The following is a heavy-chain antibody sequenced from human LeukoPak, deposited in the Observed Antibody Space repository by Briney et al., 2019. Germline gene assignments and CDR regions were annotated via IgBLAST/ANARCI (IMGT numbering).Heavy chain of an antibody. CDR1: GGSISTYY. D-gene: IGHD3-22*01. Sequence: PSETLSLTCTVSGGSISTYYWGWIRQPPGKGLEWIGYIYYSASTNYNPSLKSRVTISVDTSKNQFSLKLSSVTAADTAVYYCARDGYYDSSGYNRDAFDIWGQGTMVTVSS. J-gene: IGHJ3*02. V-gene: IGHV4-59*01. CDR2: IYYSAST. CDR3: ARDGYYDSSGYNRDAFDI.